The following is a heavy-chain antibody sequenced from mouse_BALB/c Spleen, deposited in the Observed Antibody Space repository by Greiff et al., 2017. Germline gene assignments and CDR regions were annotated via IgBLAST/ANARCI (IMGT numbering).Heavy chain of an antibody. J-gene: IGHJ1*01. CDR2: ISYSGST. CDR3: ARVRHYYGSSYWYFDV. CDR1: GYSITSDYA. D-gene: IGHD1-1*01. V-gene: IGHV3-2*02. Sequence: EVQLQESGPGLVKPSQSLSLTCTVTGYSITSDYAWNWIRQFPGNKLEWMGYISYSGSTSYNPSLKSRISITRDTSKNQFFLQLNSVTTEDTATYYCARVRHYYGSSYWYFDVWGAGTTVTVSS.